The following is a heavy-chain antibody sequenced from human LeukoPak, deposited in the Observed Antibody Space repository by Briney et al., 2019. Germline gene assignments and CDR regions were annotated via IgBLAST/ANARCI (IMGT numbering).Heavy chain of an antibody. Sequence: GGSLRLSCAASGFTFSSYGMHWVRQAPGKGLEWVAVIWYDGSNKYYADSVKGRFTISRDNSKNTLYLQMNSLRAEDTAVYYCSTSCYRVFAFDIWGQGTMVTVSS. V-gene: IGHV3-30*02. CDR3: STSCYRVFAFDI. CDR2: IWYDGSNK. CDR1: GFTFSSYG. J-gene: IGHJ3*02. D-gene: IGHD2-2*01.